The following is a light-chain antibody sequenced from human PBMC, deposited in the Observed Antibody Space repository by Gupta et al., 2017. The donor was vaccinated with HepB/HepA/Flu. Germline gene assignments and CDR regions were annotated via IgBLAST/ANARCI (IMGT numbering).Light chain of an antibody. Sequence: SSEVTQDPTVSVALGQTVRITCQGDSLRTYYASWYQQRPGQAPVLVISDKNNRPSGIPDRFSGSSSGNTASLTITGAQAEDEADYYWNSQASSGYYGVFGGGTKMTVL. J-gene: IGLJ2*01. CDR2: DKN. CDR3: NSQASSGYYGV. CDR1: SLRTYY. V-gene: IGLV3-19*01.